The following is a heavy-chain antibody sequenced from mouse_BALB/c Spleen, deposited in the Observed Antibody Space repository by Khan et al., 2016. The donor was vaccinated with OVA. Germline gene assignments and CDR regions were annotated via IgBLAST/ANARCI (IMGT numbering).Heavy chain of an antibody. Sequence: EVQLQESGPGLVKPSQSLSLTCTVTGYSITSEFAWNWIRQFPGNTLEWMGYISYSGNTRYNPSLKSLISITRDTSRNQFFLQLNSVTTEDTATYYCARKDYYDYDTFPYWGQGTLVTVSA. CDR1: GYSITSEFA. D-gene: IGHD2-4*01. CDR3: ARKDYYDYDTFPY. J-gene: IGHJ3*01. V-gene: IGHV3-2*02. CDR2: ISYSGNT.